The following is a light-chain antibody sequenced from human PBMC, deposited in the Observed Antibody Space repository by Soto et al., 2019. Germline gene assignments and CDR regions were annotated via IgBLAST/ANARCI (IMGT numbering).Light chain of an antibody. CDR1: QSVSSN. CDR3: HHYNNGPQRT. V-gene: IGKV3-15*01. CDR2: GAS. Sequence: EIVMSHSPGPQSVCLGVRATLSCSASQSVSSNLAWYQHKPGQSPRLLIYGASTRATGVPARFGGSGSGTEFTLTISNLQAEDCAVYYCHHYNNGPQRTFGPGTKVDIK. J-gene: IGKJ1*01.